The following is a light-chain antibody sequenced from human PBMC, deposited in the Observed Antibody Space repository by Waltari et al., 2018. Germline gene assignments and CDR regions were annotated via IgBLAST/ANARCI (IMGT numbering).Light chain of an antibody. V-gene: IGKV1-5*01. Sequence: DSQMTQSPSTLSASVGDRVTITCRASQDVSVWLAWYQLKPGQAPKLLIYAASSLQSGVPSRFSGSGSGTEFTLTISSLKPDDFATYYCQQYNSFWTFGQGTKVEIK. CDR3: QQYNSFWT. CDR1: QDVSVW. CDR2: AAS. J-gene: IGKJ1*01.